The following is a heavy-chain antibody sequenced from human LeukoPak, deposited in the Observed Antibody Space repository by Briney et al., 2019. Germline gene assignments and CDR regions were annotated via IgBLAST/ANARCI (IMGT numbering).Heavy chain of an antibody. CDR2: ISYDGSNK. J-gene: IGHJ5*01. D-gene: IGHD1-26*01. Sequence: PGRSLRLSCAASXXTFSNSAMQWVRXAPGQXXXXXGFISYDGSNKYYADSVKGRFTISRDPSKNTLYLQMNSLRVEDTAVYYCARSSAGSFAWFDSWGQGTLVSVSS. CDR3: ARSSAGSFAWFDS. V-gene: IGHV3-30*16. CDR1: XXTFSNSA.